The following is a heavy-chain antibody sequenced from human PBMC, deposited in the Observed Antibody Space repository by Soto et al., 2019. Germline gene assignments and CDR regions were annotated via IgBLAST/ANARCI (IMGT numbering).Heavy chain of an antibody. V-gene: IGHV3-23*01. J-gene: IGHJ4*02. CDR2: ISGSGGST. CDR3: AKDRKSGSGWYWDY. CDR1: GCTFSSYA. Sequence: EVQVLESGGGLVQPGGSLRLSCGVSGCTFSSYAMSWVRQAPGKGLEWVSGISGSGGSTYSADSVKGRFTISRDNSRNTLFLQMNSLRPEDTAVYYCAKDRKSGSGWYWDYWGQGTLVTVSS. D-gene: IGHD6-19*01.